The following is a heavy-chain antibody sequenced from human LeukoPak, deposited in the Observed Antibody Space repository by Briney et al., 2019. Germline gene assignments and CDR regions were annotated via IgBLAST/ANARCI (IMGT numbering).Heavy chain of an antibody. Sequence: GASVKVSCKASGYTFTSYAMNWVRQAPGQGLEWMGWINTNTGNPTYAQGFTGRFVFSLDTSVSTAYLQISSLKAEDTAVYYCARDDGPLQIFGVVSYYYYYMDVWGKGTTVTVSS. V-gene: IGHV7-4-1*02. D-gene: IGHD3-3*01. CDR3: ARDDGPLQIFGVVSYYYYYMDV. CDR2: INTNTGNP. CDR1: GYTFTSYA. J-gene: IGHJ6*03.